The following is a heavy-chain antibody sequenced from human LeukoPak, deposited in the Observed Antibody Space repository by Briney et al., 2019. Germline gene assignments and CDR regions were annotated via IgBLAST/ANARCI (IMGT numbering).Heavy chain of an antibody. Sequence: PSETLSLTCTVSSGSISTYYWAWIRQPPGKGLEWIGYISYSGSTKYNPSPTRRVTISLDTSKNQFSLELRSMTAADTAIYYCARQAGSFTTFDFWGQGTLVTVSS. CDR1: SGSISTYY. J-gene: IGHJ4*02. D-gene: IGHD1-26*01. CDR2: ISYSGST. V-gene: IGHV4-59*08. CDR3: ARQAGSFTTFDF.